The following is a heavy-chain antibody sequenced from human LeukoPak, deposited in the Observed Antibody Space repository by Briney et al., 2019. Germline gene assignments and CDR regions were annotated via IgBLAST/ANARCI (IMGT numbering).Heavy chain of an antibody. CDR1: GFTFSSYA. J-gene: IGHJ4*02. CDR2: ISVSGGST. V-gene: IGHV3-23*01. Sequence: PGGSLRLSCAASGFTFSSYAMSWVRQAPGKGLEWVSAISVSGGSTYYADSVKGRFTISRDNSKNTLYLQMNSLRAEDTAVYYCAKAPSSSSWEIDFDYWGQGTLVTVSS. D-gene: IGHD6-13*01. CDR3: AKAPSSSSWEIDFDY.